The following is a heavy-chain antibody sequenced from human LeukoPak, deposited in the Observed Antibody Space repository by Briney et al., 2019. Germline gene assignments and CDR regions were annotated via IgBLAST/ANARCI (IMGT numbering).Heavy chain of an antibody. CDR3: ARGGEWLVSWRGFDP. Sequence: ASVKVSCKASGYTFTSYDINWVRQATGQGLEWMGWMNPNSGNTGYAQKFQGRVTMTRNTSISTAYMELSSLRSKDTAVYYCARGGEWLVSWRGFDPWGQGTLVTVSS. V-gene: IGHV1-8*01. CDR1: GYTFTSYD. CDR2: MNPNSGNT. J-gene: IGHJ5*02. D-gene: IGHD3-3*01.